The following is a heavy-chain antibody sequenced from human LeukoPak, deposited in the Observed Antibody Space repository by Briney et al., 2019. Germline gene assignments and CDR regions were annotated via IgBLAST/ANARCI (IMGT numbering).Heavy chain of an antibody. V-gene: IGHV1-2*02. CDR1: GYTFTGYY. CDR3: AKLGVRGVIPHNWFDP. Sequence: ASVKVSCKASGYTFTGYYMHWVRQAPGQGLEWMGWINPNSGGTNYAQKFQGRVTMTRDTSISTAYMELSRLRSDDTAVYYCAKLGVRGVIPHNWFDPWGQGTLVTVSS. J-gene: IGHJ5*02. D-gene: IGHD3-10*01. CDR2: INPNSGGT.